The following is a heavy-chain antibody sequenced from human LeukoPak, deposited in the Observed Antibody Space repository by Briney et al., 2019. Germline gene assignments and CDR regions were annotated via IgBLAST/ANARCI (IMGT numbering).Heavy chain of an antibody. CDR3: AKSLSSGYYYLDSFFDY. CDR2: FDPEDGET. D-gene: IGHD3-22*01. Sequence: ASVKVSCKVSGYTLTELSMHWVRQAPGKGLEWMGGFDPEDGETIYAQKFQGRVTMTEDTSTDTAYMELSSLRSEDTAVYYCAKSLSSGYYYLDSFFDYWGQGTLVTVSS. CDR1: GYTLTELS. V-gene: IGHV1-24*01. J-gene: IGHJ4*02.